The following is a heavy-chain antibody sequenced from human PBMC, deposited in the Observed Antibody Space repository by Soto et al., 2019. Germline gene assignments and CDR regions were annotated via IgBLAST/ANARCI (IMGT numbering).Heavy chain of an antibody. CDR1: AFTFSRHG. V-gene: IGHV3-30*02. CDR2: ISADGSKQ. CDR3: AIERTFGENNHNYMDV. D-gene: IGHD3-10*01. Sequence: QVQLVESGGGVVQPGGSLRLSCAASAFTFSRHGMHWVRQAPGKGLEWVGMISADGSKQSYEESVKGRFTISRDNSKNTLYLKMNSLRTEDTAVYYCAIERTFGENNHNYMDVWGTGITVTVSS. J-gene: IGHJ6*03.